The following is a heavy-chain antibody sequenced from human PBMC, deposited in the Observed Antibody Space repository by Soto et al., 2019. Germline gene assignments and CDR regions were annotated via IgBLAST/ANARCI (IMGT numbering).Heavy chain of an antibody. CDR2: IYYSGST. D-gene: IGHD3-3*01. V-gene: IGHV4-31*03. Sequence: SETLSLTCTVSGGSISSGGYYWSWIRQHPGKGLEWIGYIYYSGSTYYNPSLKSRVTISVDTSKNQFSLKLSSVTAADTAVYYCASRITIFGVVIPGDWFDSWGQGTLVTVSS. CDR3: ASRITIFGVVIPGDWFDS. CDR1: GGSISSGGYY. J-gene: IGHJ5*01.